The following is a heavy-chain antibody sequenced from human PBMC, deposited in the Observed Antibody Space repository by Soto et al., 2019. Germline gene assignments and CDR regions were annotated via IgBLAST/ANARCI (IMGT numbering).Heavy chain of an antibody. CDR2: IYPGDSDT. CDR1: GYSFTSYW. D-gene: IGHD2-15*01. V-gene: IGHV5-51*01. CDR3: ASRGYCSGGSCFLAFDY. Sequence: GESLKISCKGSGYSFTSYWIGWVRQMPGKGLEWMGIIYPGDSDTRYSPSFQGQVTISADKSISTAYLQWSSLKASDTAMYYCASRGYCSGGSCFLAFDYWRQGTLVTVSS. J-gene: IGHJ4*02.